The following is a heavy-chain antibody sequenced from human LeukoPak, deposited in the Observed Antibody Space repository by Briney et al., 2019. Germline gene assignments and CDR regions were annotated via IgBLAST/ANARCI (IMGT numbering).Heavy chain of an antibody. V-gene: IGHV4-38-2*02. CDR1: GYSISSGYY. D-gene: IGHD5-12*01. CDR3: ARQRGYSGYDWVY. J-gene: IGHJ4*02. Sequence: PSETLSLTCTVSGYSISSGYYWGWMRRPPGKGLEGIGRIYHSGRTNYNQSLKRRVTTTGEKTKNKLSAKMSTVTAADTAVYYCARQRGYSGYDWVYWGQGTLVTVSS. CDR2: IYHSGRT.